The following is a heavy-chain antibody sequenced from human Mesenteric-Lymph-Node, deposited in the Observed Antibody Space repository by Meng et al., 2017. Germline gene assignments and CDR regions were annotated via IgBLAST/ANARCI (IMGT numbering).Heavy chain of an antibody. D-gene: IGHD3-22*01. CDR3: ARSLPYYDGSGHWYHFDY. CDR1: GASISSNNW. J-gene: IGHJ4*02. Sequence: QVHLQESGPGLVKPSGTLSLTCAVSGASISSNNWWSWVRQSPGKGLEWIGEIHHSGSTNYNPSLKSRVTISVDKSKNQFSLKLSAVTAADTAVYYCARSLPYYDGSGHWYHFDYWGQGTLVTVSS. V-gene: IGHV4-4*02. CDR2: IHHSGST.